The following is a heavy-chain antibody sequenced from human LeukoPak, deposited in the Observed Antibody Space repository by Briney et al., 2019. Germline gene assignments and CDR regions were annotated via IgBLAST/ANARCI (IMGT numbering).Heavy chain of an antibody. CDR3: AELGTTMVGGV. Sequence: PGGSLRLSCAASGFTFSNYSMNWVRQAPGKGLEWVANIKQDGSEKYYVESLRGRFTISRDNAQNSLYPQMNSLRAEDTAVYYCAELGTTMVGGVWGKGTTVTISS. D-gene: IGHD3-10*02. CDR1: GFTFSNYS. J-gene: IGHJ6*04. CDR2: IKQDGSEK. V-gene: IGHV3-7*01.